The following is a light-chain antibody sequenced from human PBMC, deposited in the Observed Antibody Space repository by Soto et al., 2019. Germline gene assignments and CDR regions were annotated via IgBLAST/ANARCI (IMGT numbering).Light chain of an antibody. CDR3: LQDNSYPLT. Sequence: AIQMTQSPSSLSASVGDRVTITCRASQGIGNDLGWYQQKPGKAPKVLIYGASSLQGGVPSRFSGSGSSTDFTLTISSLQPEDFATYYCLQDNSYPLTFGQGTKVEVK. CDR1: QGIGND. V-gene: IGKV1-6*01. J-gene: IGKJ1*01. CDR2: GAS.